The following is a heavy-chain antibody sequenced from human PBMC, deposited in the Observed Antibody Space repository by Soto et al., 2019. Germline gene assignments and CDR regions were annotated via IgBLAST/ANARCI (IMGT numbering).Heavy chain of an antibody. V-gene: IGHV3-11*01. D-gene: IGHD3-22*01. CDR2: ISSSGSAI. CDR3: ARDKGVGGYYENFDY. CDR1: GFTFSDYY. Sequence: PGGSLRLSCAASGFTFSDYYMSWIRQAPGKGLEWVSYISSSGSAIYYADSVKGRFTISRDNAENSLYLQMNSLRAEDTAVYYCARDKGVGGYYENFDYWGQGTLVTVSS. J-gene: IGHJ4*02.